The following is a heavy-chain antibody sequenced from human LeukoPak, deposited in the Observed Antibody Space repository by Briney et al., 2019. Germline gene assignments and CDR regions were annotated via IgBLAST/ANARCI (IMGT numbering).Heavy chain of an antibody. CDR3: ARDRAELGPGFPPYFQH. D-gene: IGHD6-13*01. CDR2: IWYDGGNK. J-gene: IGHJ1*01. Sequence: GGSLRLSSAASGFTVSSNHMSWVRQAPGKGLEWVAVIWYDGGNKYYADSVKGRFTISRDNSKNTLYLQMNSLRAEDTAVYYCARDRAELGPGFPPYFQHWGQGTLVTVSS. CDR1: GFTVSSNH. V-gene: IGHV3-33*08.